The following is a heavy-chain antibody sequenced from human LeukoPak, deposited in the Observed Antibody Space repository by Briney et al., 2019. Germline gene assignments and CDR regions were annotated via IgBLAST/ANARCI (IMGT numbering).Heavy chain of an antibody. Sequence: SETLSLTCTVSGGSISSYYWSWIRQPAGKGLEWIGRIYTSGSTNYNPSLKSRVTMSVDTSKNQFSLKLSSVTAADTAVYYCARVNYYDSSGLNYHYYGMDVWGQGTTVTVSS. CDR3: ARVNYYDSSGLNYHYYGMDV. D-gene: IGHD3-22*01. J-gene: IGHJ6*02. CDR2: IYTSGST. CDR1: GGSISSYY. V-gene: IGHV4-4*07.